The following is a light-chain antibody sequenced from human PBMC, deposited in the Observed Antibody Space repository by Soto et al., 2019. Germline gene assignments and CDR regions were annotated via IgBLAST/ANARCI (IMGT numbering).Light chain of an antibody. J-gene: IGKJ1*01. V-gene: IGKV1-39*01. CDR3: QQSYSTPRT. Sequence: DIQMTQSPSSLSASVGDRVTITCRANQSISSYLNWYQQKPEKAPKLLIYAASSLQSGVPPRFSGSGSGTDFTLTISSLQPEDFATYYCQQSYSTPRTFDQGTKVEIK. CDR1: QSISSY. CDR2: AAS.